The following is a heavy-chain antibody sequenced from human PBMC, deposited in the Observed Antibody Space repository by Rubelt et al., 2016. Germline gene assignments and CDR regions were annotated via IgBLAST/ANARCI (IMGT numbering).Heavy chain of an antibody. V-gene: IGHV4-34*01. CDR3: ARDQDDYFDY. J-gene: IGHJ4*02. Sequence: QVQLQQWGAGLLKPSETLSLTCAVYGGSFSGYYWSWIRQPPGKGLEWIGEINHSGSPYYNPSLKSRGTISVDTSKNQFSLKLGSVTAADTAVYYCARDQDDYFDYWGQGTLVTVSS. D-gene: IGHD2-15*01. CDR2: INHSGSP. CDR1: GGSFSGYY.